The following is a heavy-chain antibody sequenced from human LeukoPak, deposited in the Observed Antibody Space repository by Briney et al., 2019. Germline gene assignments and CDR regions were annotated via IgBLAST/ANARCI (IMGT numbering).Heavy chain of an antibody. CDR1: GYTFTSYG. Sequence: ASVKVSCKASGYTFTSYGISWVRQAPGQGLEWMGWISAYNGNTNYAQKLQGRVTMTTDTSTSTAYMELRSLRSDDTAVYYCARDRVSGKHSNVPFAPWGQGTLVTVSS. CDR3: ARDRVSGKHSNVPFAP. CDR2: ISAYNGNT. V-gene: IGHV1-18*01. D-gene: IGHD2/OR15-2a*01. J-gene: IGHJ5*02.